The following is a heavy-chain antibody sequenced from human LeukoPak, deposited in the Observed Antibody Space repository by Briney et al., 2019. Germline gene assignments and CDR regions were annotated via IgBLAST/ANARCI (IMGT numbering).Heavy chain of an antibody. J-gene: IGHJ4*02. Sequence: GASVKVSCKASGFTFTSSAMQWVRQARGQRLEWIGWIVVGSGNTNYAQKFQERVTITRDMSTSTAYMELSSLRSEDTAVYYCAATGTDSSGYYLDYWGQGTLVTVPS. CDR2: IVVGSGNT. V-gene: IGHV1-58*02. D-gene: IGHD3-22*01. CDR3: AATGTDSSGYYLDY. CDR1: GFTFTSSA.